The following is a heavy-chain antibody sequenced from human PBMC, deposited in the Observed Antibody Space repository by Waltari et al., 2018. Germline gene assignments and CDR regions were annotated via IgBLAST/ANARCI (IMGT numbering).Heavy chain of an antibody. CDR2: FDPEDGET. CDR1: GYTFTDYY. D-gene: IGHD2-21*01. Sequence: EVQLVQSGAEVKKPGATVKISCKVSGYTFTDYYMHWVQQAPGKGLEWMGLFDPEDGETIYAEKFQGRVTITADTSTDTAYMELSSLRSEDTAVYYCATVRAGEHPYYYYGMDVWGQGTTVTVSS. V-gene: IGHV1-69-2*01. J-gene: IGHJ6*02. CDR3: ATVRAGEHPYYYYGMDV.